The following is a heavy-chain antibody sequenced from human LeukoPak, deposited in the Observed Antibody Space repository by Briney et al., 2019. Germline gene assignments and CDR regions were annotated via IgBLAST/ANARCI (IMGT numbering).Heavy chain of an antibody. CDR1: GFTFGSYA. D-gene: IGHD1-26*01. V-gene: IGHV3-23*01. CDR3: ARDLGGSYFNYFDY. CDR2: IGGGSETT. J-gene: IGHJ4*02. Sequence: GGSLRLSCAASGFTFGSYAMSWVRQAPGKGLEWVSTIGGGSETTSYADSAKGRFTNSRDNSKNTVYLQMNSLRAEDTAVYYCARDLGGSYFNYFDYWGQGTLVTVSS.